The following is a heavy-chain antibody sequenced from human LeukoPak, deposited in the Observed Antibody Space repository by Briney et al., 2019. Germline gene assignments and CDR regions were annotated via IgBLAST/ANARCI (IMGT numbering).Heavy chain of an antibody. J-gene: IGHJ5*02. V-gene: IGHV4-38-2*02. D-gene: IGHD2-2*02. CDR3: ARAGVVVPAAIEGFDP. CDR2: FSHRGGS. CDR1: GYSLSSGFF. Sequence: PSETLSLTCTVSGYSLSSGFFCDCIRQSPGKGLEWIGSFSHRGGSYHNPSLKSRVTISVDTSKNQFSLKLLSVTAADTAVYYGARAGVVVPAAIEGFDPWGQGTLVTVSS.